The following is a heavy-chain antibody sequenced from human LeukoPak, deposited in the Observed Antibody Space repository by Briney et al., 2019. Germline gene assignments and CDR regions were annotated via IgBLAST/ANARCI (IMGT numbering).Heavy chain of an antibody. J-gene: IGHJ4*02. Sequence: SEALSLTCTVSGYSISSGYYWGWIRQPPGKGLEWIGSISYSGSTYYNPPLKSRVTISIDTSKNQFSLKLSSVTAADTAVYYCARLWSTDCSGGSCPHQPNYWGQGTLVTVSS. D-gene: IGHD2-15*01. CDR3: ARLWSTDCSGGSCPHQPNY. CDR1: GYSISSGYY. V-gene: IGHV4-38-2*02. CDR2: ISYSGST.